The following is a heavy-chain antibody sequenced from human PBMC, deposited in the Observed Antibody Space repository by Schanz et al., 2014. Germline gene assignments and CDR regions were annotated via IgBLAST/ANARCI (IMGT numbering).Heavy chain of an antibody. V-gene: IGHV3-23*04. CDR3: ARLDSSSWYPRY. CDR2: ITGSGSKT. CDR1: AFIFRSYS. D-gene: IGHD6-13*01. Sequence: EVQLVESGGGLVQPGGSLRLSCAASAFIFRSYSMHWVRQAPGKGLEWVSAITGSGSKTYYADSVKGRFTIARDNSKNTLFLQMDSLRVEDTAVYYCARLDSSSWYPRYWGQGTLVTVSS. J-gene: IGHJ4*02.